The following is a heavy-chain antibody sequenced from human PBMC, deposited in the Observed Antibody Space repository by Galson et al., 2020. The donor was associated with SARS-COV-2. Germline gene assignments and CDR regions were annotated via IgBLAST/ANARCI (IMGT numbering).Heavy chain of an antibody. CDR1: GFPFSSYG. J-gene: IGHJ3*02. Sequence: SCAASGFPFSSYGMYWVRQAPAKGLEWVTFMSSDGSNEYYADSVKGRFTISRDNSKNTLYLQMNSLRVEDTAIYYCASFGDYRLAFDIWGQGTMVTVSS. CDR3: ASFGDYRLAFDI. V-gene: IGHV3-30*03. CDR2: MSSDGSNE. D-gene: IGHD3-16*02.